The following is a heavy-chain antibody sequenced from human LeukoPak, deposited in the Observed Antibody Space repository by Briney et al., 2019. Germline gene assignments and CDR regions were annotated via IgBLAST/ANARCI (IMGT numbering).Heavy chain of an antibody. D-gene: IGHD3-22*01. Sequence: PGGSLRLSCAASGFTFSSYGMHWVRQAPGKGLEWVAFIRYDGSNKYYADSVKGRFTISRDNSKNTLYLQMNSLRAEDTAVYYCAKDSYYYDSSGYYGLDYWGQGTLVTVSS. J-gene: IGHJ4*02. CDR3: AKDSYYYDSSGYYGLDY. CDR1: GFTFSSYG. V-gene: IGHV3-30*02. CDR2: IRYDGSNK.